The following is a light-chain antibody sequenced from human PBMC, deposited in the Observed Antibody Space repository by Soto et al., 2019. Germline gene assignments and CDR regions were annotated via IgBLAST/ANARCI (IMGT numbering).Light chain of an antibody. J-gene: IGLJ3*02. CDR2: DVS. Sequence: QSVLTQPRSVSGSPGQSVTISCTGTSSDVGGHNYVSWYQQHPGKAPKLVIYDVSKRPSGVPDRFSGSKSDNAASLTISGLQAEDEADYYCCSYAGSYTLVFGGGTKVTVL. V-gene: IGLV2-11*01. CDR3: CSYAGSYTLV. CDR1: SSDVGGHNY.